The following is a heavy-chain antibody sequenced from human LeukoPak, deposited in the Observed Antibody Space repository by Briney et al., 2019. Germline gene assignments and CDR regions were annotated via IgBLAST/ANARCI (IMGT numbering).Heavy chain of an antibody. V-gene: IGHV4-61*02. CDR2: IYTSGST. CDR1: GGSLSSGSYY. CDR3: ARVSSSWSEYFDY. D-gene: IGHD6-13*01. Sequence: PSETLSLTCTVSGGSLSSGSYYWSWIRQPAGTGLEWIGRIYTSGSTNYNPSLKGRVTISVDTSKNQFSLKLSSVTAADTAVYYCARVSSSWSEYFDYWGQGTLVTVSS. J-gene: IGHJ4*02.